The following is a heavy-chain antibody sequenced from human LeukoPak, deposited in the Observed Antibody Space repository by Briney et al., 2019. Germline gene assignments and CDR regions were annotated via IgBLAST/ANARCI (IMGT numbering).Heavy chain of an antibody. J-gene: IGHJ4*02. Sequence: AGGSLRLSCAASGFTFSSYGMHWVRQAPGKGLEWVAVIWYDGSNKYYADSVKGRFTISRDNSKNTLYLQMNSLRAEDTAVYYCAKGYRSGWYQGFDCWGQGTLVTVSS. V-gene: IGHV3-33*06. CDR1: GFTFSSYG. CDR2: IWYDGSNK. D-gene: IGHD6-19*01. CDR3: AKGYRSGWYQGFDC.